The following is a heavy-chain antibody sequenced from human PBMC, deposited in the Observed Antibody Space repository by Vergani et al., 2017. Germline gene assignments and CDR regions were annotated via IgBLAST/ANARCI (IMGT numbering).Heavy chain of an antibody. CDR2: IYYSGST. V-gene: IGHV4-59*01. Sequence: QVQLQESGPGLVKPSETLSLTCTVSVGSISSYYWSWIRQPPGKGLEWIGYIYYSGSTNYNPSLKSRVTISVDTSKNQFSLKLSSVTAADTAVYYCARDQPQKGNYYMDVWGKGTTVTVSS. CDR1: VGSISSYY. CDR3: ARDQPQKGNYYMDV. J-gene: IGHJ6*03.